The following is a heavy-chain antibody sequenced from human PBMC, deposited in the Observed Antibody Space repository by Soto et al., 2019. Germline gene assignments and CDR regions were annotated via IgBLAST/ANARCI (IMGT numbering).Heavy chain of an antibody. CDR1: GGSFSGYY. J-gene: IGHJ6*02. CDR3: AKIGGSSYGYYYYYGMDV. V-gene: IGHV4-34*01. D-gene: IGHD5-18*01. Sequence: SETLSLTCAVYGGSFSGYYWSWIRQPPGKGLEWIGEINHSGSTNYNPSLKSRVTISVDTSKNQFSLKLSSVTAADTAVYYCAKIGGSSYGYYYYYGMDVWGQGTTVTVSS. CDR2: INHSGST.